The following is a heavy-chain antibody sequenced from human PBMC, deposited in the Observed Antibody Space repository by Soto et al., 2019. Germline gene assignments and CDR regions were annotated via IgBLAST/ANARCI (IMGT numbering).Heavy chain of an antibody. CDR1: GFTFSNYW. Sequence: PGGSLRLSCAASGFTFSNYWMHWVRQAPGKGLVWISRMNSDGSNTVYADAVKGRFTISRDNSKNTLYLQMNSLRAEDTAVYYCAKDQNGWPQSNFDYWGQGTLVTVSS. CDR3: AKDQNGWPQSNFDY. CDR2: MNSDGSNT. V-gene: IGHV3-74*01. J-gene: IGHJ4*02. D-gene: IGHD6-19*01.